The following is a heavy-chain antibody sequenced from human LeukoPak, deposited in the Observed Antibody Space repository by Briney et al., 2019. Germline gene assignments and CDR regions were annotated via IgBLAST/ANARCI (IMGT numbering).Heavy chain of an antibody. CDR3: ARIPHPDYADAQ. CDR2: ISSSGGTM. J-gene: IGHJ4*02. Sequence: QPGGSLRLSCEASGFIVSSFEINWVRQAPGKGLEWVSYISSSGGTMDYADSVKGRFTVSRDNGKKLVHLQLNSLRAEDTAVYFCARIPHPDYADAQWGQGTLVIVSS. V-gene: IGHV3-48*03. D-gene: IGHD4-17*01. CDR1: GFIVSSFE.